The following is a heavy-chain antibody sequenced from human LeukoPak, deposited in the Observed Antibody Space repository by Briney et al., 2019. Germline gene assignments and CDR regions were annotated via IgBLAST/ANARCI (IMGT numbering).Heavy chain of an antibody. CDR2: VKKKGDGGTA. J-gene: IGHJ4*02. D-gene: IGHD2-2*01. V-gene: IGHV3-15*01. CDR3: STDCAGSATCYANFHS. CDR1: GFTFSDVW. Sequence: GGSLRLSCVASGFTFSDVWMTWVRQAPGKGLEWVGRVKKKGDGGTADYAAPVKGRFTISRDDSKDTVYLQINSLKTDDTAVYYCSTDCAGSATCYANFHSWGRGIPVTVSP.